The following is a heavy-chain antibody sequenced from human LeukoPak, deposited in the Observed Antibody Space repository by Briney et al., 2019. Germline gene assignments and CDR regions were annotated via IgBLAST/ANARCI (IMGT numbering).Heavy chain of an antibody. D-gene: IGHD3-22*01. CDR3: ASHQPDYYDSNLYFDY. J-gene: IGHJ4*02. V-gene: IGHV4-39*01. CDR1: GDSISSSSYY. CDR2: IYYSGST. Sequence: SETLSLTCTVSGDSISSSSYYWGWIRQPPGKGLEWIGSIYYSGSTYYNPSLKSRVTISVDTSKNQFSLKLSSVTAADTAVYYCASHQPDYYDSNLYFDYWGQGTLVTVSS.